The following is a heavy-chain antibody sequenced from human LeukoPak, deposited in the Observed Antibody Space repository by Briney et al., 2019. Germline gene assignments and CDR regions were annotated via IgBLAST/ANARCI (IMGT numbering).Heavy chain of an antibody. CDR3: AKVVAPYYYGSGSYYNPPNYFDY. CDR1: GFTFSSYA. D-gene: IGHD3-10*01. V-gene: IGHV3-23*01. J-gene: IGHJ4*02. Sequence: HAGGSLRLSCAASGFTFSSYAMSWVRQAPGKGLEWVSVISGADGSAYYADSVKGRFTISRDNSKDTLYLQMNSLRAEDTAVYYCAKVVAPYYYGSGSYYNPPNYFDYWGQGTLVTVSS. CDR2: ISGADGSA.